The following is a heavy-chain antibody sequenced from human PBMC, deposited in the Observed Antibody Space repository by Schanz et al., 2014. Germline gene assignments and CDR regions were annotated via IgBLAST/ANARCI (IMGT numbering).Heavy chain of an antibody. CDR1: GFAFSSYG. CDR3: AKYRGYYRVSGSYRELEY. J-gene: IGHJ4*02. V-gene: IGHV3-23*01. CDR2: IGVDGTTT. Sequence: EVQLLESGGGLVQPGGSLRLSCLASGFAFSSYGMNWLRQAPGKGLEWVSVIGVDGTTTYYADSVKGRFTISRDYSKNTLYLQMNSLRPEDTAVYYCAKYRGYYRVSGSYRELEYWGQGTLVTVSS. D-gene: IGHD3-10*01.